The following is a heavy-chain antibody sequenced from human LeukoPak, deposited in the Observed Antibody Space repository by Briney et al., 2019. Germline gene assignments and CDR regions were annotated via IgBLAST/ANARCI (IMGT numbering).Heavy chain of an antibody. CDR2: INAGNGTT. D-gene: IGHD2-2*01. J-gene: IGHJ4*01. CDR3: ARGVWSSHNKEYFLDY. Sequence: ASVKVSCKTSGYTFSIYAMNWVRQAPGQRPEWMGWINAGNGTTKYSQKFQGRVTITRDTSASTAYMELSSLRSEDTAIYYCARGVWSSHNKEYFLDYWGQGTLVTVSS. V-gene: IGHV1-3*01. CDR1: GYTFSIYA.